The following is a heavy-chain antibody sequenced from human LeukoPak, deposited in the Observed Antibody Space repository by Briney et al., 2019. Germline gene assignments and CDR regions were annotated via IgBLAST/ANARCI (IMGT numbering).Heavy chain of an antibody. CDR1: GGSFSGYY. D-gene: IGHD2-15*01. Sequence: KPSETLSLTCAVYGGSFSGYYWSWIRQPPGKGLEWIGEINHSGSTNYNPSLKSRVTISVDTSKNQFSLKLSSVTAADTAVYYCASLHDPRYCSGGSCYSGYYYYGMGVWGQGTTVTVSS. CDR2: INHSGST. CDR3: ASLHDPRYCSGGSCYSGYYYYGMGV. J-gene: IGHJ6*02. V-gene: IGHV4-34*01.